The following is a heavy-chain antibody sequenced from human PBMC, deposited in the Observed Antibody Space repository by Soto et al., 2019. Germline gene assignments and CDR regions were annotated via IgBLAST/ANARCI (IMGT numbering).Heavy chain of an antibody. CDR2: ISSSSSYT. CDR1: GFTFSDYY. D-gene: IGHD6-19*01. Sequence: GGFLRLSCAASGFTFSDYYMSWIRQAPGKGLEWVSYISSSSSYTNYADSVKGRFTISRDNAKNSLYLQMNSLRAEDTAVYYCARDYSSGWFDYWGQGTLVTVSS. J-gene: IGHJ4*02. V-gene: IGHV3-11*06. CDR3: ARDYSSGWFDY.